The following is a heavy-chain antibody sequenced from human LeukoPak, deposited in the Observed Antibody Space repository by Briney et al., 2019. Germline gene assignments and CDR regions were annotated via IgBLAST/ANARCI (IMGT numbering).Heavy chain of an antibody. CDR1: GGSISSYY. CDR2: IYNRGSNT. CDR3: ARDRPGIAVAGDAFDI. D-gene: IGHD6-19*01. J-gene: IGHJ3*02. V-gene: IGHV4-59*01. Sequence: PSETLSLTCTVSGGSISSYYWSWIRQPPGKGLEWIGYIYNRGSNTNYNPSLKSRVTISVDTSKNQFSLKLRSVTAADTAVYFCARDRPGIAVAGDAFDIWGRGTMVTVSS.